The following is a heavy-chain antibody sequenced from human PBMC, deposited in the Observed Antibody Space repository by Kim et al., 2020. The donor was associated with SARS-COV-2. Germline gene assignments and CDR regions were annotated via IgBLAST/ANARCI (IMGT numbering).Heavy chain of an antibody. J-gene: IGHJ4*02. Sequence: ASVKVSCKVSGYTLTELSMHWVRQAPGKGLEWMGGFDPEDGETIYAQKFEGRVTMTEDTSTDTAYMELSSLRSEDTAVYYCATGRRGSSGWYYFDYWGQGTLVTVSS. CDR1: GYTLTELS. CDR2: FDPEDGET. CDR3: ATGRRGSSGWYYFDY. V-gene: IGHV1-24*01. D-gene: IGHD6-19*01.